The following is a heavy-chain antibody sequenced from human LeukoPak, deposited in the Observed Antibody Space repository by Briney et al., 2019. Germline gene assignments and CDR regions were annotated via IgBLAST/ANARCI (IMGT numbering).Heavy chain of an antibody. J-gene: IGHJ4*02. CDR2: ISGSGGST. D-gene: IGHD3-10*01. V-gene: IGHV3-23*01. CDR3: ARVGRRITMVRGVIRIDAGWRPYFDY. CDR1: GFTFSSYA. Sequence: GGSLRLSCAASGFTFSSYAMSWVRQAPGKGLEWVPAISGSGGSTYYADSVKGRFTISRDNAKNSLYLQMNSLRAEDTAVYYCARVGRRITMVRGVIRIDAGWRPYFDYWGQGTLVTVSS.